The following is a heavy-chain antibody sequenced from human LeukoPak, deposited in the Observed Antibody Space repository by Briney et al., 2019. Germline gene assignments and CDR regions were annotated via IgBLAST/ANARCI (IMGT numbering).Heavy chain of an antibody. Sequence: ASVKVSCKASGYTFTDYYMYWVRQATGQGLEWMGWMNPNSGNTGYAQKFQGRVTITRNTSISTAYMELSSLRSEDTAVYYCARGNMVRGYYYYYYMDVWGKGTTVTVSS. CDR3: ARGNMVRGYYYYYYMDV. CDR1: GYTFTDYY. J-gene: IGHJ6*03. CDR2: MNPNSGNT. D-gene: IGHD3-10*01. V-gene: IGHV1-8*03.